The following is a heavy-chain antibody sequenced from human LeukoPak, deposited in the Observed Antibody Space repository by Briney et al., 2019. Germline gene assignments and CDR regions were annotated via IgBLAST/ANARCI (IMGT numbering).Heavy chain of an antibody. CDR2: ITGSSDNI. Sequence: GGSLRLSCAASGFTFSTYSMNWVRQAPGDGLEWVSSITGSSDNIYYADSVKGRFTISRDNSKNTLYLQMNSLRAEDTAVYYCAKASAMIVVVSKHFDYWGQGTLVTVSS. V-gene: IGHV3-21*04. CDR1: GFTFSTYS. CDR3: AKASAMIVVVSKHFDY. D-gene: IGHD3-22*01. J-gene: IGHJ4*02.